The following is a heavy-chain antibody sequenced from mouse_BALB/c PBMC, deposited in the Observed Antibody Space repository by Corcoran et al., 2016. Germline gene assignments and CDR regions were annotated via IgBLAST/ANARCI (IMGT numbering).Heavy chain of an antibody. Sequence: QVQLQQPGAELVKPGTSVKLSCKASGYNFTSYWINWVKLRPGQGLEWIGDIYPGSGSTNYNEKFKTKATLTVDTSSSTAYMQLSSLASEDSALYYCVAHYPAWLAYWGQGTLVTVSA. CDR3: VAHYPAWLAY. D-gene: IGHD1-2*01. J-gene: IGHJ3*01. CDR1: GYNFTSYW. V-gene: IGHV1-55*01. CDR2: IYPGSGST.